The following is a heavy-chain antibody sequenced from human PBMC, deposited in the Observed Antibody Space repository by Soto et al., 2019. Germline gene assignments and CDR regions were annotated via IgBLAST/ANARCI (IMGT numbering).Heavy chain of an antibody. D-gene: IGHD3-22*01. J-gene: IGHJ5*02. CDR3: ARSYGYYYDSSGSLRVYNWFDP. CDR1: GGSISSADYY. Sequence: SETLSLTCTVSGGSISSADYYWSWIRQPPGKGLEWIGYFHSSGATYKDPSLKSRVTISVDTSKNQISLKLDSVTAADTAVYYCARSYGYYYDSSGSLRVYNWFDPWGQGTLVTVSS. CDR2: FHSSGAT. V-gene: IGHV4-30-4*01.